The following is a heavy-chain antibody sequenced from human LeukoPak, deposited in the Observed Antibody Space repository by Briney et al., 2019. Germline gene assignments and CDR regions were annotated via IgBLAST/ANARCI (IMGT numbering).Heavy chain of an antibody. J-gene: IGHJ4*02. CDR1: GFTFNDYW. CDR2: IKQDGSEK. V-gene: IGHV3-7*01. CDR3: ARAGGPRPYYDFWSGYYYYFDY. D-gene: IGHD3-3*01. Sequence: GGSLRLSCAASGFTFNDYWMTWVRQAPGKGLEWVANIKQDGSEKYYVDSVKGRFTISRDNAKNSLYLQMNSLRAEDTAVYYCARAGGPRPYYDFWSGYYYYFDYWGQGTLVTVSS.